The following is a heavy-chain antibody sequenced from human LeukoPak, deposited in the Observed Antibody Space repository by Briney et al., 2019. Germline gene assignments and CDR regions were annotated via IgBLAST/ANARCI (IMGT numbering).Heavy chain of an antibody. CDR1: GFTFSSYG. V-gene: IGHV3-33*01. Sequence: GGSLRLSCAASGFTFSSYGMHWVRQAPGKGLEWVAVIWYDGSNKYYADSVKGRFTISRDNSKNTLYLQMNSLRAEDTAVYYCARGVGIVAPDVWGQGTTVTVSS. CDR2: IWYDGSNK. J-gene: IGHJ6*02. D-gene: IGHD6-13*01. CDR3: ARGVGIVAPDV.